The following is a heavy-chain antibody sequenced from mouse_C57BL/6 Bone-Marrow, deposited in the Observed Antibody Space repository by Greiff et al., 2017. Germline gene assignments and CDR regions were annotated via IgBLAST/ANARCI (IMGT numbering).Heavy chain of an antibody. CDR1: GYSFTGYY. CDR3: AGSSSKGGFAY. J-gene: IGHJ3*01. V-gene: IGHV1-42*01. CDR2: INPSTGGT. Sequence: EVQLQESGPELVKPGASVKISCKASGYSFTGYYMNWVKQSPEKSLEWIGEINPSTGGTTYNQKFKAKATLTVDKSSSTAYMQLKSLTSEDSAGYYCAGSSSKGGFAYWGQGTLVTVSA. D-gene: IGHD1-1*01.